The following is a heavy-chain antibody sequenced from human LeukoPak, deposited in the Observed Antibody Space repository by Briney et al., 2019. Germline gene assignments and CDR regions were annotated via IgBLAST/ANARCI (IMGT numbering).Heavy chain of an antibody. Sequence: PGGSLRLSCAVAGFNLWNTGMSWVRQAPGKGLEWVSAIGGGGSDTKYTDSVKGRFTILRDISKNTLYLQMNSLRAEDTAVYYCARANYGSGSYYKPQYYYYYMDVWGKGTTVTISS. CDR1: GFNLWNTG. CDR2: IGGGGSDT. V-gene: IGHV3-23*01. J-gene: IGHJ6*03. D-gene: IGHD3-10*01. CDR3: ARANYGSGSYYKPQYYYYYMDV.